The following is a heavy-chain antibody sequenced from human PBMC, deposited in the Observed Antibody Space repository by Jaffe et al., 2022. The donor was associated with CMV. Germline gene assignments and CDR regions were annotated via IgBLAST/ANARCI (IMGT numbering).Heavy chain of an antibody. Sequence: QVQLVQSGAEVKKPGSSVKVSCKASGGTFSSYAISWVRQAPGQGLEWMGGIIPIFGTANYAQKFQGRVTITADESTSTAYMELSSLRSEDTAVYYCAREGYCSSTSCRNNYYYYGMDVWGQGTTVTVSS. V-gene: IGHV1-69*01. CDR3: AREGYCSSTSCRNNYYYYGMDV. J-gene: IGHJ6*02. D-gene: IGHD2-2*01. CDR1: GGTFSSYA. CDR2: IIPIFGTA.